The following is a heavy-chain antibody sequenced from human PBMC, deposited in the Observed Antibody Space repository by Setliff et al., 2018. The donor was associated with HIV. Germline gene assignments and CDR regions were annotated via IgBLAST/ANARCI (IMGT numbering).Heavy chain of an antibody. D-gene: IGHD1-7*01. V-gene: IGHV3-7*01. CDR3: TRDYAFDWNSVMDV. CDR2: ISPDTSER. CDR1: GFNFRDSW. Sequence: GGSLRLSCSTSGFNFRDSWMSWLRLAPGKGLEWVANISPDTSERYSVDSVRGRFTVSRDNAKSSLYLQMNSLRAEDTAVYYCTRDYAFDWNSVMDVWGKGTTVTVSS. J-gene: IGHJ6*03.